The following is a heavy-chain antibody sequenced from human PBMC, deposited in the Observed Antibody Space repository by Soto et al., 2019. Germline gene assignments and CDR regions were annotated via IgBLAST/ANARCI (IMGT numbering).Heavy chain of an antibody. CDR2: ISWNSGSI. CDR3: AKGYDYGDYGSDFDY. J-gene: IGHJ4*02. V-gene: IGHV3-9*01. Sequence: EVQLVESGGGLVQPGRSLRLSCAASGFTFDDYAMHWVRQAPGKGLEWVSGISWNSGSIGYADSVKGRFTISRDNAKNSLYLQMNSLRAEDTALYYCAKGYDYGDYGSDFDYWGQGTLVTVSS. CDR1: GFTFDDYA. D-gene: IGHD4-17*01.